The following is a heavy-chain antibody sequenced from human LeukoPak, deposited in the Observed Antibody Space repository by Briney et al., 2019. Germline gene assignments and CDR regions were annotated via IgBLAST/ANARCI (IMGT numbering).Heavy chain of an antibody. J-gene: IGHJ4*02. CDR1: GFTFSSYA. CDR3: AKDQGYDILTGYSAFGY. V-gene: IGHV3-9*01. D-gene: IGHD3-9*01. CDR2: ISWNSGSI. Sequence: GGSLRLSCAASGFTFSSYAMHWVRQAPGKGLEWVSGISWNSGSIGYADSVKGRFTISRDNPKNSLYLQMNSLRAEDTALYYCAKDQGYDILTGYSAFGYWGQGTLVTVSS.